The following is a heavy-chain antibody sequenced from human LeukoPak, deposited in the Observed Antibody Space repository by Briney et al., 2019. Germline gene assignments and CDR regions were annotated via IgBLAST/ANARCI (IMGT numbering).Heavy chain of an antibody. CDR3: AKHATEGGSSSTSSWDY. CDR1: GFTFSDHW. CDR2: ISYDGRNK. D-gene: IGHD2-2*01. J-gene: IGHJ4*02. Sequence: GGSLRLSCAASGFTFSDHWMSWVRQAPGKGLEWVALISYDGRNKYYADSVKGRFTISRDNSKNTLYLQMHSLRAEDTAIYYYAKHATEGGSSSTSSWDYWGQGTLVTVSS. V-gene: IGHV3-30*18.